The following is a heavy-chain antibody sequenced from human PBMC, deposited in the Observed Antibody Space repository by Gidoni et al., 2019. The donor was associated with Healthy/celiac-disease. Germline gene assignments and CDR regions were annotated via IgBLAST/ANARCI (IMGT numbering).Heavy chain of an antibody. D-gene: IGHD2-2*01. Sequence: EVQLVESGGGLVQPGGSLRLSCAASGFTFSRYSVNWVRQAPGKGLEWVSYISSSSSTIYYADSVKSRFTISRDNAKNSLYLQMNSLRAEDTAVYYCARAVVPAAKAYYYGMDVWGQGTTVTVSS. CDR2: ISSSSSTI. CDR3: ARAVVPAAKAYYYGMDV. J-gene: IGHJ6*02. V-gene: IGHV3-48*04. CDR1: GFTFSRYS.